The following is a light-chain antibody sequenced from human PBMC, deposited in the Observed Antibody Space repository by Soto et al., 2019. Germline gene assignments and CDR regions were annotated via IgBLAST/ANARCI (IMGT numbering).Light chain of an antibody. V-gene: IGKV4-1*01. CDR3: QQYYGTPYT. CDR2: WAS. J-gene: IGKJ2*01. CDR1: QSVFYSYNNYNY. Sequence: DIVMTQSPDSLAVTLGDRATIKCNSSQSVFYSYNNYNYLAWYQQKPGQPPKLILYWASTRESGVPDRFSGIGSGKDFTLTISSRQAEDVAVYYCQQYYGTPYTFGQGTKLDIK.